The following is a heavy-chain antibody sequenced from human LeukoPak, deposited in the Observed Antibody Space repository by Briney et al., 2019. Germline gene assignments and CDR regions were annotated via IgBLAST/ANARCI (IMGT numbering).Heavy chain of an antibody. V-gene: IGHV1-3*01. CDR1: GYTFTSYA. CDR2: INAGNGNT. D-gene: IGHD3-22*01. Sequence: ASVKVSCKASGYTFTSYAMHWVRQAPGQRLEWMGWINAGNGNTKYSQKFQGRVTITRDTSASTAYMELSSLRSEDTAVYHCARDYYDTSGAITFDYWGQGTLVTVSS. J-gene: IGHJ4*02. CDR3: ARDYYDTSGAITFDY.